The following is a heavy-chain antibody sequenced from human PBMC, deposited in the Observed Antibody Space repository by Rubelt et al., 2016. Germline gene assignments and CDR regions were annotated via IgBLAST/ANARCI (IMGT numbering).Heavy chain of an antibody. CDR2: IYYSGST. J-gene: IGHJ4*02. CDR3: ARGCSGGSCYPD. Sequence: QVQLQESGPGLVKPSETLSLTCTVSGGSISSYYWSWIRQPPGKGLEWIGYIYYSGSTYYNPSLKSRVTISVDRSKNQFSLKLSSVTAADTAVYYCARGCSGGSCYPDWGQGTLVTVSS. CDR1: GGSISSYY. V-gene: IGHV4-59*12. D-gene: IGHD2-15*01.